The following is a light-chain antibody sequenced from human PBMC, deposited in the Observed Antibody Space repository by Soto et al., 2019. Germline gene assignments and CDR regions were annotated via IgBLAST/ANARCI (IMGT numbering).Light chain of an antibody. Sequence: EIVMTQSPATLSASPGDTATLSCRASQSVSYNLAWYQQKPGQGPRLVIYGAFSRATGIPARFSGSGSGTEFTLTISSLQSEDFAVYYCQQYKNWPPLTFGGGTKVEIK. CDR1: QSVSYN. CDR2: GAF. CDR3: QQYKNWPPLT. V-gene: IGKV3-15*01. J-gene: IGKJ4*01.